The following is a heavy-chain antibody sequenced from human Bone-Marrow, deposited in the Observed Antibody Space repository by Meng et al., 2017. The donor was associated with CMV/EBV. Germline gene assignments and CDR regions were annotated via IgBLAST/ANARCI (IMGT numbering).Heavy chain of an antibody. CDR2: IYYSGST. J-gene: IGHJ3*02. CDR3: AREVNTMIVVGNDAFDI. D-gene: IGHD3-22*01. V-gene: IGHV4-39*07. Sequence: GSLRLSCTVSGASISSSSYYWGWIRRPPGKGLEWIGSIYYSGSTYYNPSLKSRVTISVDTSKNQFSLKLSSVTAADTAVYYCAREVNTMIVVGNDAFDIWGQGTMVTVSS. CDR1: GASISSSSYY.